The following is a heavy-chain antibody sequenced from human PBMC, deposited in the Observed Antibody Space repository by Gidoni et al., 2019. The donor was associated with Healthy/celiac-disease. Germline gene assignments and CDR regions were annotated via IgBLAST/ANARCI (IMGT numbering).Heavy chain of an antibody. CDR3: ASLYCSGGSCTPDY. D-gene: IGHD2-15*01. Sequence: QLQLQESGPGLVKPSETLSLTCTVYGGSIRSSSYYWGWIRQPPGKGLEWIGSIYYSGTTYYNPSLKIRVTISVDTSKNQFSLKLSSVTAADTAVYYCASLYCSGGSCTPDYCGQGTLVTVSS. CDR1: GGSIRSSSYY. V-gene: IGHV4-39*01. CDR2: IYYSGTT. J-gene: IGHJ4*02.